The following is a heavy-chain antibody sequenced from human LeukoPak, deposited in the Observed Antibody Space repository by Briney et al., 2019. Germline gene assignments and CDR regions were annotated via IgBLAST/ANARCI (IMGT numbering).Heavy chain of an antibody. CDR1: GYSISSGYD. CDR2: IYHSGST. CDR3: ARLGRWLTPRLSWFDP. V-gene: IGHV4-38-2*01. D-gene: IGHD5-24*01. J-gene: IGHJ5*02. Sequence: PSETLSLTCAVSGYSISSGYDWGWIRQPPGKGLEWIGSIYHSGSTYYNPSLKSRVTISVDTSKNQFSLKLSSVTAADTAVYYCARLGRWLTPRLSWFDPWGQGTLVTVSS.